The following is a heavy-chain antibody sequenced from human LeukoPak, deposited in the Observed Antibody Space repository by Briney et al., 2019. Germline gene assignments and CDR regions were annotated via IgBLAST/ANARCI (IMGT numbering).Heavy chain of an antibody. D-gene: IGHD3-9*01. V-gene: IGHV1-2*02. CDR2: INPNSGGT. Sequence: ASVKVSCKASGYTFTGYYMHWVRRAPGQGLEWMGWINPNSGGTNYAQKFQGRVTMTRDTSISTAYMELSRLRSDDTAVYYCAIGGGGGEYYDILTGYYWGQGTLVTVSS. CDR1: GYTFTGYY. J-gene: IGHJ4*02. CDR3: AIGGGGGEYYDILTGYY.